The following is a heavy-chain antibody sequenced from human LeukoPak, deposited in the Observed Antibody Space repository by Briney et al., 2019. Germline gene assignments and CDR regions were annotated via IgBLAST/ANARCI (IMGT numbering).Heavy chain of an antibody. CDR1: GYTFTGYY. J-gene: IGHJ4*02. CDR3: AKDTQPIAVAGTGDFDY. Sequence: ASVKVSCKASGYTFTGYYMHWVRQAPGQGLEWMGWINPNSGGTNYAQKFQGRVTMTRDTSISTAYMELSRLRSDDTALYYCAKDTQPIAVAGTGDFDYWGQGTLVTVSS. CDR2: INPNSGGT. D-gene: IGHD6-19*01. V-gene: IGHV1-2*02.